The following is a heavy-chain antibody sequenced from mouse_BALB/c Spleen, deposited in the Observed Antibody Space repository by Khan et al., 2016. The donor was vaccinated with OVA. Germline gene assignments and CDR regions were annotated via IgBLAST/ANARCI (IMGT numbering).Heavy chain of an antibody. D-gene: IGHD1-1*01. CDR3: ANYGSSAAWFAY. Sequence: QVQLQESGAELAKPGASVKMSCKASGYTFTSYWMHWVKQRPGQGLEWIGYINPSTGYTEYNQKFKDKATLTADKSSSTAYMQLSSLTSGDSAVDYGANYGSSAAWFAYWGQGTLVTVSA. J-gene: IGHJ3*01. CDR2: INPSTGYT. CDR1: GYTFTSYW. V-gene: IGHV1-7*01.